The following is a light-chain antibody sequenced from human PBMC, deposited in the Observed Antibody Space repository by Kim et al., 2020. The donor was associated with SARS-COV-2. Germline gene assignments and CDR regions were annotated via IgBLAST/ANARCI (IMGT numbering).Light chain of an antibody. Sequence: GQRVTVSSSGTSSNIGSNTGNWFQQLPGSAPKLLIYSSRQRPSGVPDRFSGSRSGTSASLAISGLQSEDEADYHCATWDDSLNAWVFGGGTQLTVL. CDR3: ATWDDSLNAWV. J-gene: IGLJ3*02. V-gene: IGLV1-44*01. CDR1: SSNIGSNT. CDR2: SSR.